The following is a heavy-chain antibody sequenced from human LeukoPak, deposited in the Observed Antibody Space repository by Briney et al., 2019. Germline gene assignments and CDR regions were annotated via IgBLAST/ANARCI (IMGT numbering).Heavy chain of an antibody. CDR1: GGSFSGYY. CDR3: ARVVAATRSGMDV. CDR2: INHSGST. V-gene: IGHV4-34*01. D-gene: IGHD2-15*01. J-gene: IGHJ6*02. Sequence: PSETLSLTCAVYGGSFSGYYWSWIRQPPGKGLEWIGEINHSGSTNYNPSLKSRVTISVDTSKNQSSLKLSSVTAADTAVYYCARVVAATRSGMDVWGQGTTVTVSS.